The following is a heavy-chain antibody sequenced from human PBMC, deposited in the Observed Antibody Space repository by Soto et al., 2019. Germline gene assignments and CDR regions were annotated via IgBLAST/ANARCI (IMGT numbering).Heavy chain of an antibody. CDR2: IYYSGSI. Sequence: QVQLQESGPGLVKPSETLSLTCTVSGGSISNYYWSWIRQSPGKGLEYIGYIYYSGSINYNPSLKGRVTIAADASKNQFSLRLRSVTAADTAVYYCARVGTTVVGYYNYYGMDVWGQGTTVTVSS. CDR3: ARVGTTVVGYYNYYGMDV. D-gene: IGHD4-17*01. CDR1: GGSISNYY. V-gene: IGHV4-59*01. J-gene: IGHJ6*02.